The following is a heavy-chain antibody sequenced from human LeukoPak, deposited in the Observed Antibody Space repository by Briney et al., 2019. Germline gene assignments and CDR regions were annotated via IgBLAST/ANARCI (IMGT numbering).Heavy chain of an antibody. V-gene: IGHV4-59*08. CDR2: VYYSGST. D-gene: IGHD3-22*01. CDR3: ASGRYYYDSSGFDY. J-gene: IGHJ4*02. Sequence: PSETLSLTCTVSGGSISSYYWSWIRQSPEKGLEWIGYVYYSGSTNYNPSLESRVIISVDTSKNQFSLKLSSVTAADTAVYYCASGRYYYDSSGFDYWGQGTLVTVSS. CDR1: GGSISSYY.